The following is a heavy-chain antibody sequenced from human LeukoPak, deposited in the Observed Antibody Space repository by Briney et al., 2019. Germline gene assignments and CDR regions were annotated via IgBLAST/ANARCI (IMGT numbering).Heavy chain of an antibody. D-gene: IGHD3-22*01. V-gene: IGHV3-23*01. CDR2: ISGSGGST. CDR3: GKVQNYYDSSGYQYYFDY. CDR1: GFTFSSYA. J-gene: IGHJ4*02. Sequence: PGGSLRLSCAASGFTFSSYAMSWVRQAPGKGLEWVSSISGSGGSTYYADSVKGRFTISRDNTKNTLYLQLNSLRAEDTAEYYCGKVQNYYDSSGYQYYFDYWGQGTLVTVSS.